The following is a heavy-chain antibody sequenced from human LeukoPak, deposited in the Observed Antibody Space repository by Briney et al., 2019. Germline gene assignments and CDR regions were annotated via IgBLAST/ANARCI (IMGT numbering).Heavy chain of an antibody. V-gene: IGHV4-38-2*02. CDR3: ARSLRILWFESYYFDY. D-gene: IGHD3-10*01. J-gene: IGHJ4*02. Sequence: PSETLSLTCTVSGYSISSGYCWGWIRQPPGKGLESIGSIYHSGSTYYNPSLKSRVTISVDTSKNQFSLKLSSVTAADTAVYYCARSLRILWFESYYFDYWGQGTLVTVSS. CDR1: GYSISSGYC. CDR2: IYHSGST.